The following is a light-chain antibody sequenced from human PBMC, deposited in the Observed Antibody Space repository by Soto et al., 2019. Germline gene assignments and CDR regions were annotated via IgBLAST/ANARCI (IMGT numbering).Light chain of an antibody. J-gene: IGLJ2*01. Sequence: QLVLTQPPSVSGAPGQRVTISCTGSSSNIGAGYDVHWYQQLPGTAPKLLIYGNSNRPSGVPDRFSGSKSGTSASLAITGLQAEYEADYYCQSYDSSLSAYVLFGGGTKLTVL. CDR3: QSYDSSLSAYVL. V-gene: IGLV1-40*01. CDR2: GNS. CDR1: SSNIGAGYD.